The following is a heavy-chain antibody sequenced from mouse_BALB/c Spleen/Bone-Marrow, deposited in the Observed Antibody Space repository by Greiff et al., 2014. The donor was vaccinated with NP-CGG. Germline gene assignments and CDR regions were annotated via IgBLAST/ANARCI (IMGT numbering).Heavy chain of an antibody. J-gene: IGHJ4*01. Sequence: SVKMSCKASGYTFTSSVMHWVKQKPGQGLEWIGYINPYTDGNKYNEKFKGKATLTSDKSSSTAYMELRSLTYENTAVYDCARAYYGDYDAKDDWGQGTSVTVAS. CDR1: GYTFTSSV. V-gene: IGHV1-14*01. D-gene: IGHD2-13*01. CDR2: INPYTDGN. CDR3: ARAYYGDYDAKDD.